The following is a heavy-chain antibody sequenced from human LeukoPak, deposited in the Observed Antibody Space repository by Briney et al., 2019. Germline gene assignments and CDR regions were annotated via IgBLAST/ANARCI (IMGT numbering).Heavy chain of an antibody. CDR2: MNPKSGNT. CDR3: ARVWVSIDY. J-gene: IGHJ4*02. D-gene: IGHD6-13*01. Sequence: GASVKVSCKTSGYTFTNYDINWVRQATGQGLEWMGWMNPKSGNTGSAQRFQGRVTLTRDTSISTAYMELSSLRSEDTAVYYCARVWVSIDYWGQGTLVTVSS. CDR1: GYTFTNYD. V-gene: IGHV1-8*01.